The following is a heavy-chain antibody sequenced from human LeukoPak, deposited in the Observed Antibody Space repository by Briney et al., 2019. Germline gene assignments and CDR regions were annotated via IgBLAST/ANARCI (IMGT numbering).Heavy chain of an antibody. CDR3: ARGPVGYSYGFFDY. Sequence: GSLRLSCAASGFTFSYYWMGWVRQPPGKGLEWIGEINHSGSTNYNPSLKSRVTISVDTSKNQFSLKLSSVTAADTAVYYCARGPVGYSYGFFDYWGQGTLVTVSS. CDR2: INHSGST. CDR1: GFTFSYYW. J-gene: IGHJ4*02. D-gene: IGHD5-18*01. V-gene: IGHV4-34*01.